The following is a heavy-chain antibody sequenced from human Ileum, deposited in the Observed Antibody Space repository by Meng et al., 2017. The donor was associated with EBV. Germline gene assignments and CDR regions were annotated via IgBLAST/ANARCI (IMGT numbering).Heavy chain of an antibody. Sequence: QVELFQSGSCLKTPGASVKVSCKASGYSFNKFAINWVRQAPGQGLEWVGWINTKTGDPRYAQGFTGRFVFSLDTSVSTAYLQISSLKPEDTAVYYCVRDGRSINLLDYWGQGTLVTVSS. CDR3: VRDGRSINLLDY. D-gene: IGHD2-21*01. J-gene: IGHJ4*02. V-gene: IGHV7-4-1*02. CDR2: INTKTGDP. CDR1: GYSFNKFA.